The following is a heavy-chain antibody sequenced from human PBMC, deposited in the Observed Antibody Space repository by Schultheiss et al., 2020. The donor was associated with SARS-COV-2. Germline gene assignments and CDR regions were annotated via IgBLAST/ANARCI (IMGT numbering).Heavy chain of an antibody. CDR2: ISYDGTDK. CDR1: GFTFSGYV. D-gene: IGHD6-6*01. CDR3: ASLAEYSSSLPHFDY. J-gene: IGHJ4*02. Sequence: GGSLRLSCAASGFTFSGYVMQWVRQAPGKGLEWVASISYDGTDKFYADSVKGRFTISRDNSKNTLYLQMNSLRAEDTAVYYCASLAEYSSSLPHFDYWGQGTLVTVSS. V-gene: IGHV3-30-3*01.